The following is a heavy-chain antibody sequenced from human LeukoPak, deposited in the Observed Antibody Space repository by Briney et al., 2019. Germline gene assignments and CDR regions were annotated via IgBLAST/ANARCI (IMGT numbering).Heavy chain of an antibody. CDR1: GFTFSSYA. Sequence: GGSLGLSCAASGFTFSSYAMNWVRQAPGKALEWVSVISGSGGSTYYADSVKGRFTISRDNSKSTLYLQMNSLRAEDTAIYYCAKDSLVGAGTDFQHWGQGTLVTVSS. J-gene: IGHJ1*01. CDR3: AKDSLVGAGTDFQH. D-gene: IGHD6-13*01. CDR2: ISGSGGST. V-gene: IGHV3-23*01.